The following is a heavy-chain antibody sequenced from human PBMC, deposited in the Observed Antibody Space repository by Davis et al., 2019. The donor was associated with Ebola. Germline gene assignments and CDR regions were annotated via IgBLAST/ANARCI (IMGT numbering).Heavy chain of an antibody. D-gene: IGHD6-13*01. J-gene: IGHJ4*02. CDR2: ISFDGKNK. Sequence: GESLKISCAASGFTFFSYAMHWVRQAPGRGLEWVAVISFDGKNKYYADSVKGRFTISRDNSRNTLYLEMNNLSPDDSAVYYCAGPVFSWWSAACSRPRCYEGDSWGQGTLVTVSA. V-gene: IGHV3-30*04. CDR1: GFTFFSYA. CDR3: AGPVFSWWSAACSRPRCYEGDS.